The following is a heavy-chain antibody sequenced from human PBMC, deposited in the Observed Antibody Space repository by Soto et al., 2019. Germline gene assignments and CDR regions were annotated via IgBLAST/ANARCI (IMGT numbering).Heavy chain of an antibody. CDR3: ARPSNGYSGYDYRRSYYYALDV. Sequence: GESLKISCKGAVATYSIAWVRQLPGKGLEWMGIIYPLNSETRYSPSFQGQVTISADKSIDTAYLQWSSLKASDTATYYCARPSNGYSGYDYRRSYYYALDVWGQGTTVTVSS. V-gene: IGHV5-51*01. CDR2: IYPLNSET. D-gene: IGHD5-12*01. CDR1: VATYS. J-gene: IGHJ6*02.